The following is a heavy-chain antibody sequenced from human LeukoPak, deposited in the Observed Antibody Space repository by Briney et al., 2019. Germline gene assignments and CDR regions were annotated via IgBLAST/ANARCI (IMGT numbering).Heavy chain of an antibody. CDR1: GGSISSYY. CDR2: IYYSCST. Sequence: SETLSLTCTVSGGSISSYYWSWIRQPPGKGLEWIGYIYYSCSTNYNPSLKRRVTISVDTSKNQFSLKLSSVTAADTAVYYCARASPMVRGVNWFDPWGQGTLVTVSS. V-gene: IGHV4-59*01. CDR3: ARASPMVRGVNWFDP. D-gene: IGHD3-10*01. J-gene: IGHJ5*02.